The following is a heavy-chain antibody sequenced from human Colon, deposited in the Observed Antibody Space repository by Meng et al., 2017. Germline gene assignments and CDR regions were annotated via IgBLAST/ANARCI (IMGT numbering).Heavy chain of an antibody. CDR2: IYYSGST. CDR3: ARDRKHYGERGWFDP. V-gene: IGHV4-30-4*01. J-gene: IGHJ5*02. CDR1: GGSISSGDYD. Sequence: QGQLLESPPQLLQPSQTLSLTCTVSGGSISSGDYDWSWIRQPPGKGLEWTGYIYYSGSTYSNASLKSRVTISIDRSKNQFSLKLSSVTAADTAVYYCARDRKHYGERGWFDPWGQGTLVTVSS. D-gene: IGHD4-17*01.